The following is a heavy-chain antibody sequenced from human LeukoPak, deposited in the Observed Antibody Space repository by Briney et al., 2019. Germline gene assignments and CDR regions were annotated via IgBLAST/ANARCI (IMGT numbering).Heavy chain of an antibody. CDR2: MNPNSGNT. J-gene: IGHJ6*03. CDR3: ARSARSSGWFVRYYYYYMDV. CDR1: GYTFTSYD. V-gene: IGHV1-8*03. D-gene: IGHD6-19*01. Sequence: GASVKVSCKASGYTFTSYDINWVRQATGQGLEWMGWMNPNSGNTGYAQKFQGRVTITRNTSISTAYMELSSLRSEDTAVYYCARSARSSGWFVRYYYYYMDVWGKGTTVTVSS.